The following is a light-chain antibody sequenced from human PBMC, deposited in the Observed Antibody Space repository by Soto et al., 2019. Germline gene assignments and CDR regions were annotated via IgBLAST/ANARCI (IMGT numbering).Light chain of an antibody. J-gene: IGKJ2*01. CDR2: GAS. CDR1: QRVSSTY. V-gene: IGKV3-20*01. Sequence: EVVLTQSPGTLSLSPGERATLSCRASQRVSSTYLAWYQQKVGQAPRLLIYGASSRATGIPDRFSGSGSGTYFPLTVSRLEPEDFAVFYCQQYGTSPPTFGQGTKLQI. CDR3: QQYGTSPPT.